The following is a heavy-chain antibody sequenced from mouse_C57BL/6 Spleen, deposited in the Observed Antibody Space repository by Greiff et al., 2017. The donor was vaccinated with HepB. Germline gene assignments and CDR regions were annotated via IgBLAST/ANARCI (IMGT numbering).Heavy chain of an antibody. CDR1: GFNIKDYY. D-gene: IGHD2-1*01. CDR3: TRSLYGNYVFAY. J-gene: IGHJ3*01. CDR2: IDPEDGDT. V-gene: IGHV14-1*01. Sequence: EVKLLESGAELVRPGASVKLSCTASGFNIKDYYMHWVKQRPEQGLEWIGRIDPEDGDTEYAPKFQGKATMTADTSSNTAYLQLSSLTSEDTAVYYCTRSLYGNYVFAYWGQGTLVTVSA.